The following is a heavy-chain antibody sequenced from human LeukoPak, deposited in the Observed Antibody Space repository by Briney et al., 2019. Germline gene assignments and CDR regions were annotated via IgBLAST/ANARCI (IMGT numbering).Heavy chain of an antibody. D-gene: IGHD3-10*01. V-gene: IGHV3-23*01. J-gene: IGHJ4*02. CDR1: GFTFSSYA. Sequence: GGSLRLSCAASGFTFSSYAMSWVRQAPTTGQEWVSAISGSGGSTYYADSVKGRFTVSRDNSKNTLYLQMTSLRAEDTAVDYCAALRRGYFFDYWGQGNPGHRLL. CDR2: ISGSGGST. CDR3: AALRRGYFFDY.